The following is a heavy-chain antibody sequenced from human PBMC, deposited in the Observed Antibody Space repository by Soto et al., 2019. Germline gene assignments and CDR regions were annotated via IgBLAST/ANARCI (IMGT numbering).Heavy chain of an antibody. Sequence: GVSVKVSCKASGYTFTSYGISWVRQAPGQGLEWMGWISAYNGNTNYAQKLQGRVTMTTDTSTSTAYMELRSLRSDDTAVYYCARSHHCISTSRSTADWFDPWGQGTLVTVS. V-gene: IGHV1-18*01. CDR2: ISAYNGNT. CDR1: GYTFTSYG. J-gene: IGHJ5*02. CDR3: ARSHHCISTSRSTADWFDP. D-gene: IGHD2-2*02.